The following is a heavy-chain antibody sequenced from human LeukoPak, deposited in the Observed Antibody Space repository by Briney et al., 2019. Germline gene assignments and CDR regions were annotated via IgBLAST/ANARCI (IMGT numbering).Heavy chain of an antibody. V-gene: IGHV4-34*01. Sequence: PSETLSLTCAVYGGSFSGYYWSWIRQPPGKGLEWIGEINHSGSTNYNPSLKSRVTISVDTSKNQFSLKLSSVTAADTAVYYCARATGPQFRYCSSTSCYSYYYYGMDVWGQGTTVTVSS. CDR2: INHSGST. CDR3: ARATGPQFRYCSSTSCYSYYYYGMDV. J-gene: IGHJ6*02. CDR1: GGSFSGYY. D-gene: IGHD2-2*02.